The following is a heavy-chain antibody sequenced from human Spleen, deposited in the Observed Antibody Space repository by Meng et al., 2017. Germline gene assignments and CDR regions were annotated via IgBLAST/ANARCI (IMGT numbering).Heavy chain of an antibody. V-gene: IGHV7-4-1*02. Sequence: QVQLVQFGSELKIPGASVKVPCKASGYTLTDYAINWVRQAPGQGLEWMGWINSVTGNPTYARGFTGRFVFSLDTSVSTAYLQISSLKTDDTAMYYCTRDGYSDCSSTSCFDYWGQGTLVTVSS. CDR1: GYTLTDYA. J-gene: IGHJ4*02. CDR2: INSVTGNP. D-gene: IGHD2-2*01. CDR3: TRDGYSDCSSTSCFDY.